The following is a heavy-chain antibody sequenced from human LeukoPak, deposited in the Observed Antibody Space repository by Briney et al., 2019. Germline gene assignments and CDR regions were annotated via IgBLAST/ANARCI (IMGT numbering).Heavy chain of an antibody. CDR2: IKQDGSEK. CDR1: GFTFSSYW. J-gene: IGHJ6*03. Sequence: GGSLRLSCAASGFTFSSYWMSWVRQAPGKGLEWVANIKQDGSEKYYVHSVKGRFTISRDNAKNSLYLQMNSLRAEDTAVYYCAREGYDYVWGSQYYYYYYMDVWGKGTTVTVSS. V-gene: IGHV3-7*01. CDR3: AREGYDYVWGSQYYYYYYMDV. D-gene: IGHD3-16*01.